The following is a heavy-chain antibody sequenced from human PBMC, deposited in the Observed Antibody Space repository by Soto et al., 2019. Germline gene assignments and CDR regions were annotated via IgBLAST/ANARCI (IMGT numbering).Heavy chain of an antibody. CDR3: AKTTDGWFSAFEI. V-gene: IGHV3-23*01. J-gene: IGHJ3*02. CDR1: GFTFSDYA. CDR2: ISGSGAGT. Sequence: GGSLRLSCTASGFTFSDYAMTWVRQAPGKGLEWVSGISGSGAGTHYADSVKGRFIFSRDNPKNTMYLQMNSLRADDMAVYFCAKTTDGWFSAFEIWGQGTVVTVSS. D-gene: IGHD6-19*01.